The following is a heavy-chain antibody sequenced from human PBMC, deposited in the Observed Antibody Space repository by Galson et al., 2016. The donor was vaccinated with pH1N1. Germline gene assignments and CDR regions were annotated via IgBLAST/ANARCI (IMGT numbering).Heavy chain of an antibody. V-gene: IGHV5-51*01. D-gene: IGHD4-17*01. CDR3: ARQNDYGDYRGDAFDI. CDR1: GHKFTSSW. J-gene: IGHJ3*02. CDR2: IYLGGSLI. Sequence: QSGAEVKKPGESLKISCKGSGHKFTSSWIGWVRQMPGKGLEWMGIIYLGGSLIRYRPSFQGQVTISADKSVNIVYLEWGSLKASDTAMYYCARQNDYGDYRGDAFDIWGQGTRVLVSS.